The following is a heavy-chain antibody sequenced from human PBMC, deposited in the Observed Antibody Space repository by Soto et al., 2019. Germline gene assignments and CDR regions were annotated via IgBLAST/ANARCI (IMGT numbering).Heavy chain of an antibody. J-gene: IGHJ4*02. D-gene: IGHD1-7*01. Sequence: PGGSLRLSCAASGFTFSNYCMSWVRQAPGKGLEWVANIKQDGSERYYVDSVKGRFTISRDDAKISLYLQMNSLRAEDTSVYYCARSPGISGSTFFDFWGQGT. CDR3: ARSPGISGSTFFDF. CDR2: IKQDGSER. V-gene: IGHV3-7*01. CDR1: GFTFSNYC.